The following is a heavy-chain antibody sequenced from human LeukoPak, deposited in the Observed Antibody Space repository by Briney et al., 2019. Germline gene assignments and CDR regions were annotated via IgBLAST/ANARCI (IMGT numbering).Heavy chain of an antibody. V-gene: IGHV4-61*01. D-gene: IGHD1-26*01. Sequence: PSETLSLTCTVSGTSVSSASYWTWIRQPPGKGVEWLAHIYNGVNTNYNPSLKSRVTISVDTSKNQFSLRLNSVTAADTAVYYCARSRAFNSGAFDPWGQGSLVTDSS. CDR2: IYNGVNT. CDR3: ARSRAFNSGAFDP. CDR1: GTSVSSASY. J-gene: IGHJ5*02.